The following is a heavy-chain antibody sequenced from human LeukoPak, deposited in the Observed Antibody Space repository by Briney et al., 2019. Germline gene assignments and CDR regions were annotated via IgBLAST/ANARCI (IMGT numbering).Heavy chain of an antibody. J-gene: IGHJ4*02. V-gene: IGHV4-59*01. CDR1: GGSISSYY. Sequence: PSETLSLTCTVSGGSISSYYWSWIRQPPGKGLEWIGYIYYSGSTNYNPSLKSRVTISVDTSKNRFSLKLSSVTAADTAVYYCARALRGYSYGFDYWGQGTLVTVSS. CDR3: ARALRGYSYGFDY. D-gene: IGHD5-18*01. CDR2: IYYSGST.